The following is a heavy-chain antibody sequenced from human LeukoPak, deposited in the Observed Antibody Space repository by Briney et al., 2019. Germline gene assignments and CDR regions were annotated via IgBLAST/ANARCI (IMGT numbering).Heavy chain of an antibody. V-gene: IGHV3-7*01. Sequence: GGSLRLSCAASGFTFSSYGMHWVRQAPGKGLEWVANIKEDGGEGYYVDSVRGRFTISRDNAKNSLYLQMNSLRAEDTAVYHCATRLCSTSGCRAYSQYSLDIWGRGTTVTVSS. CDR3: ATRLCSTSGCRAYSQYSLDI. CDR2: IKEDGGEG. D-gene: IGHD2-8*01. J-gene: IGHJ6*04. CDR1: GFTFSSYG.